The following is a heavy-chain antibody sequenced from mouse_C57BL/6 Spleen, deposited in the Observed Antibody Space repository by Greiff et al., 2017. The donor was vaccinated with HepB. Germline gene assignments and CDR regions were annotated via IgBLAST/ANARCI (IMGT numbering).Heavy chain of an antibody. V-gene: IGHV1-66*01. CDR2: IYPGSGNT. Sequence: QVQLQQSGPELVKPGASVKISCKASGYSFTSYYIHWVKQRPGQGLEWIGWIYPGSGNTKYNEKFKGKATLTADTSSSTAYMQLSSLTSEDSAVYYCARRRGRDGYYVGYFDVWGTGTTVTVSS. J-gene: IGHJ1*03. D-gene: IGHD2-3*01. CDR3: ARRRGRDGYYVGYFDV. CDR1: GYSFTSYY.